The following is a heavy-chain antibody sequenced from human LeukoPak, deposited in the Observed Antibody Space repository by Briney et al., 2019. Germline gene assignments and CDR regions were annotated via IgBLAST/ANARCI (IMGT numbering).Heavy chain of an antibody. CDR1: GFPFSYYG. CDR2: IRYDGNDK. Sequence: GGSLRLSCAASGFPFSYYGMHWVRQAPGKGLEWVAFIRYDGNDKFYAESVKGRFTISRDNSKNTLYLQMNSLRAEDTAVYYCAKDAYDNDHYNWFDPWGQGTLVTVSS. CDR3: AKDAYDNDHYNWFDP. V-gene: IGHV3-30*02. D-gene: IGHD3-9*01. J-gene: IGHJ5*02.